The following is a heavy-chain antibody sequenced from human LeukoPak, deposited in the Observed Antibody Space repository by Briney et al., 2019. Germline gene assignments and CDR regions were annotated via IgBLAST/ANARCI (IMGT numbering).Heavy chain of an antibody. D-gene: IGHD2-15*01. V-gene: IGHV1-2*02. J-gene: IGHJ6*03. CDR2: INPNSGGT. CDR1: GYTFTGYY. CDR3: ARDIRRSLTPSRRGYYYMDV. Sequence: ASVKVSCKASGYTFTGYYMHWVRQAPGQGLEWMGWINPNSGGTNYAQKFQGRVTMTRDTSISTAYMELSRLRSDDTAVYYCARDIRRSLTPSRRGYYYMDVWGKGTTVTVSS.